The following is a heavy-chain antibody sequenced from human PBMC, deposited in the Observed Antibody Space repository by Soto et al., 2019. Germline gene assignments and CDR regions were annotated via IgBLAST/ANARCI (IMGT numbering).Heavy chain of an antibody. V-gene: IGHV1-2*04. CDR3: ARGSGSKRITIFYGMDV. J-gene: IGHJ6*02. CDR2: INPNSGGT. Sequence: GYYMHWVRQAPGQGLEWMGWINPNSGGTNYAQKFQGWVTMTRDTSISTAYMELSRLRSDDTAVYYCARGSGSKRITIFYGMDVWGQGTTVTVS. CDR1: GYY. D-gene: IGHD3-3*01.